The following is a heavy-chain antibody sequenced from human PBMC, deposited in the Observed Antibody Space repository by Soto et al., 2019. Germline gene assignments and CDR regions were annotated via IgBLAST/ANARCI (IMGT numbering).Heavy chain of an antibody. J-gene: IGHJ4*02. CDR1: GGSFSGYY. CDR2: INHSGST. V-gene: IGHV4-34*01. Sequence: QVQLQQWGAGLLKPSETLSLTCAVYGGSFSGYYWSWIRQPPGKGLEWSGEINHSGSTNYNPSLMRRVTISLDTSQNHFSLQLSSLTAADSAVYYCASVCLSKYLTIDYWGQGTLVTVSS. CDR3: ASVCLSKYLTIDY. D-gene: IGHD2-2*01.